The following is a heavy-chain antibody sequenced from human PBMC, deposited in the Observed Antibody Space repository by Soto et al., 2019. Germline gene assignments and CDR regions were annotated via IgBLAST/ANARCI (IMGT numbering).Heavy chain of an antibody. CDR2: INPNGGST. CDR3: ARGLTSGDY. J-gene: IGHJ4*02. V-gene: IGHV1-46*01. D-gene: IGHD7-27*01. CDR1: GYTFTGFY. Sequence: VASVKVSCKASGYTFTGFYIHWVRQAPGQGLEWMAIINPNGGSTNYAPNLQGRVTLTRDTSTNTVYIELSSLGSEDTAVYYCARGLTSGDYWGQGTLVTVSS.